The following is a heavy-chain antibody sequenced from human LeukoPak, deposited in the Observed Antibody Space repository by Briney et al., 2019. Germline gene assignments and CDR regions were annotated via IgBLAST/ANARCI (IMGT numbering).Heavy chain of an antibody. CDR1: GYTFTGYY. CDR2: INPNSGGT. CDR3: ARDLEAQWPAPGDY. Sequence: GASVTVSCKASGYTFTGYYMHWVRQAPGQGLEWMGWINPNSGGTNYAQKFQGWVTMTRDTSISTAYMELSGLRSDDTAVYYCARDLEAQWPAPGDYWGQGTLVTVSS. V-gene: IGHV1-2*04. J-gene: IGHJ4*02. D-gene: IGHD6-19*01.